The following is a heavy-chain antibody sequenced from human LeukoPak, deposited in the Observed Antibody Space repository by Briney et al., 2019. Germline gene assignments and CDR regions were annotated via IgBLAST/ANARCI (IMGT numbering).Heavy chain of an antibody. D-gene: IGHD3-22*01. V-gene: IGHV1-8*01. CDR3: ARDFRIRGSGYYFY. CDR1: GYTFTSYD. CDR2: MNPNSGNT. Sequence: ASVKVSCKASGYTFTSYDINWVRQATGQGLEWMGWMNPNSGNTGYAQKFQGRVTMTRNTSISTAYMELSSLRSEDTAVYYCARDFRIRGSGYYFYGGRETLVTVPS. J-gene: IGHJ4*02.